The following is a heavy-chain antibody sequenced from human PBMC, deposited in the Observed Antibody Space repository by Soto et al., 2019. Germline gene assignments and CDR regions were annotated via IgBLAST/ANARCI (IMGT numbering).Heavy chain of an antibody. CDR1: GCTFSSYS. V-gene: IGHV3-48*02. Sequence: EVQLVESGGGSVQPGGSLRLSCAASGCTFSSYSMNWVRQAPGKGMEWVSYISSGSSTIFYADSVKGRFTISRDNAENSLYLQMNSLRHDDTAVYYCARDWGPGFTYYYYGMDVWGRGTTVTVSS. J-gene: IGHJ6*02. CDR2: ISSGSSTI. CDR3: ARDWGPGFTYYYYGMDV. D-gene: IGHD3-16*01.